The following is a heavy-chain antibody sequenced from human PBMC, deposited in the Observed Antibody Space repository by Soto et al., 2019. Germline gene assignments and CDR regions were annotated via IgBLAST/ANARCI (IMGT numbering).Heavy chain of an antibody. Sequence: QVQLVQSGAEVKKPGASVKVSCKASGYAFTRYDINWVRQDTGQGLEWMGWMNPNSGNTGYAQKFQGRVTMTRDSSISTAYMEVSSLRFEDTAVYYCARAVNADAFDIWGQGTMVTVSS. CDR3: ARAVNADAFDI. V-gene: IGHV1-8*01. CDR1: GYAFTRYD. J-gene: IGHJ3*02. CDR2: MNPNSGNT. D-gene: IGHD3-10*01.